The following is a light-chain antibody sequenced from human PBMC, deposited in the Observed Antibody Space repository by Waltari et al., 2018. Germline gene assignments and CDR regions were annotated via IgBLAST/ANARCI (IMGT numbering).Light chain of an antibody. CDR1: SSDVGGYNY. CDR2: DVS. CDR3: SSYTSSSTPVV. Sequence: QSALTQPASVSGSPGQSLTISCTGTSSDVGGYNYVSWYQPHPGKAPKLMIYDVSNLPSGVSNRFSCSKSGNTASLTISGLQAEDEADYYCSSYTSSSTPVVFGGGTKLTVL. J-gene: IGLJ2*01. V-gene: IGLV2-14*03.